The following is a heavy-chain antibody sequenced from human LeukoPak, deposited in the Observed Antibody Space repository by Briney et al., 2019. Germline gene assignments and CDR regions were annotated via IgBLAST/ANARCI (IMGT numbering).Heavy chain of an antibody. D-gene: IGHD1-26*01. J-gene: IGHJ4*02. CDR3: AKEMGATNYFEY. CDR1: GFTFSSNG. V-gene: IGHV3-30*18. Sequence: QPGRSLRLSCAASGFTFSSNGMHWVRQAPGEGLEWVGVISYDGSNKYYADSVKGRFTISRDNSKNTLYLQMNSLRAEDTAVYYCAKEMGATNYFEYWGQGTLVTVSS. CDR2: ISYDGSNK.